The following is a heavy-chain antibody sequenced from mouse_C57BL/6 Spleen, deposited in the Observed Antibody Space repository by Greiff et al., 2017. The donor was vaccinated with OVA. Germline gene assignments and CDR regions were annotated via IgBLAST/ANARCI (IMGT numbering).Heavy chain of an antibody. CDR3: ARDYGSRGDWYFDV. CDR2: IYPRSGNT. Sequence: QVQLKESGAELARPGASVKLSCQASGYTFTSYGISWVKQRTGQGLEWIGEIYPRSGNTYYNEKFKGKATLTADKSSSTAYMELRSLTSEDSAVYFCARDYGSRGDWYFDVWGTGTTVTVSS. CDR1: GYTFTSYG. V-gene: IGHV1-81*01. J-gene: IGHJ1*03. D-gene: IGHD1-1*01.